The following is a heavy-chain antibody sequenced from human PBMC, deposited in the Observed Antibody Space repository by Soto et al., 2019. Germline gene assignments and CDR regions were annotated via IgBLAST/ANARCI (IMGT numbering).Heavy chain of an antibody. J-gene: IGHJ4*02. D-gene: IGHD3-22*01. CDR3: TRDRGRMYNDGRGYYYSAY. Sequence: QVHLVQSGAEVKKPGSSVKVSCKASGGTFSSYAISWVRQAPGHGLEWMGGFIPIFGTTNYAQKFQGRVTITADESTSTAYMELSSLRSEDTAVYYCTRDRGRMYNDGRGYYYSAYWGQGTLVTVSS. V-gene: IGHV1-69*01. CDR1: GGTFSSYA. CDR2: FIPIFGTT.